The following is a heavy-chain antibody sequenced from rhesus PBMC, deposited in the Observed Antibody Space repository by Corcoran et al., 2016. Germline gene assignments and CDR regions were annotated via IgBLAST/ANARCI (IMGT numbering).Heavy chain of an antibody. J-gene: IGHJ4*01. CDR3: ARSLTLDL. D-gene: IGHD2-15*01. V-gene: IGHV2-174*01. CDR2: VDWNDSK. Sequence: QVTLKESGPALVEPAQTLTLTCTFSGFSLTTPEMRVSWIRPPPGKALELRALVDWNDSKEYDTSLKTRLTIFKDTAKNQVVRIMTHMDPRDTATYFGARSLTLDLWGQGVLVTVSS. CDR1: GFSLTTPEMR.